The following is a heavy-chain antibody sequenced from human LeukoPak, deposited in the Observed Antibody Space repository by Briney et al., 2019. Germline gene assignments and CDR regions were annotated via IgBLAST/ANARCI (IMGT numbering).Heavy chain of an antibody. J-gene: IGHJ3*02. CDR3: ARHVVVVPAAITLPDAFDI. V-gene: IGHV4-34*01. CDR1: GYSITTGHY. CDR2: INHSGST. Sequence: PSETLSLTCTVSGYSITTGHYWSWIRQPPGKGLEWIGEINHSGSTNYNPSLKSRVTISVDTSKNQFSLKLSSVTAADTAVYYCARHVVVVPAAITLPDAFDIWGQGTMVTVSS. D-gene: IGHD2-2*02.